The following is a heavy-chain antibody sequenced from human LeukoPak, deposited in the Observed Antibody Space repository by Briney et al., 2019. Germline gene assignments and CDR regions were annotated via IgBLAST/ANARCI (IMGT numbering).Heavy chain of an antibody. CDR1: GFTFSSYG. V-gene: IGHV3-23*01. Sequence: GGSLRLSCAASGFTFSSYGMSWVRQAPGKGLEWVSAISGSGGSTYYADSVKGRFTISRDNSKNTLYLQMNSLRAEETAVYYCARDIGTRRSGYVLWGQGTLVTVSS. CDR2: ISGSGGST. CDR3: ARDIGTRRSGYVL. J-gene: IGHJ4*02. D-gene: IGHD3-22*01.